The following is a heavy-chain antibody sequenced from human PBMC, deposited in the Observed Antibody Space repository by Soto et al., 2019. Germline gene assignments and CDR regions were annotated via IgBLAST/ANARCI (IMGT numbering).Heavy chain of an antibody. J-gene: IGHJ4*02. V-gene: IGHV3-74*01. CDR2: ISNDGSIT. D-gene: IGHD1-1*01. CDR1: GFIFSNYW. Sequence: PGGSLRLSCEASGFIFSNYWMHWVRQTPETGLVWVSRISNDGSITNYADSVKGRFTISRDNAKNTLYLQMNSLRAEDTAVYYCAKDLTWNQADYWGQGALVTVSS. CDR3: AKDLTWNQADY.